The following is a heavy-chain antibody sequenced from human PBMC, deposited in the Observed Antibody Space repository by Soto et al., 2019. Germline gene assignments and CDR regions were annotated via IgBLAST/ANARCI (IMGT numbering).Heavy chain of an antibody. D-gene: IGHD3-9*01. CDR3: AREDNRGDILTRSYSLYY. Sequence: SVKVSCKASGGTFSSYTISWVRQAPGQGLEWMGRIIPILGIANYAQKFQGRVTITADKSTSTAYMELSSLRPEDTAVYYCAREDNRGDILTRSYSLYYWGQGTLVTVSS. J-gene: IGHJ4*02. V-gene: IGHV1-69*04. CDR2: IIPILGIA. CDR1: GGTFSSYT.